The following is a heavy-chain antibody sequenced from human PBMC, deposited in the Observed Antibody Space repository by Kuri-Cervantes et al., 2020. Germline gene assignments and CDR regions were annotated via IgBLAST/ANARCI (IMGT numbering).Heavy chain of an antibody. J-gene: IGHJ5*02. V-gene: IGHV3-9*01. Sequence: GGSLRLSCAASGFTFDDYAMHWVRQVPGKGLEWVAGISWNSLDIDYVDFVKGRFTISRDNAKNSLYLQMNSLRPDDTALYYCARDHVSGPPPHWFDPWGQGTLVTVSS. CDR3: ARDHVSGPPPHWFDP. CDR2: ISWNSLDI. D-gene: IGHD5-12*01. CDR1: GFTFDDYA.